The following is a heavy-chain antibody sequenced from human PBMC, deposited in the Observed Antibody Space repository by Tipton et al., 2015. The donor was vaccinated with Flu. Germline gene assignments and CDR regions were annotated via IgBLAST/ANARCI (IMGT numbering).Heavy chain of an antibody. CDR2: IYYSGST. CDR1: GGSISSSSYY. J-gene: IGHJ6*02. CDR3: ARVGRDGYNWWGYYYYGMDV. D-gene: IGHD5-24*01. V-gene: IGHV4-39*07. Sequence: LRLSCTVSGGSISSSSYYWGWIRQPPGKGLEWIGSIYYSGSTYYNPSLKSRVTISVDTSKNQFSLKLSSVTAADTAVYYCARVGRDGYNWWGYYYYGMDVWGQGTTVTVSS.